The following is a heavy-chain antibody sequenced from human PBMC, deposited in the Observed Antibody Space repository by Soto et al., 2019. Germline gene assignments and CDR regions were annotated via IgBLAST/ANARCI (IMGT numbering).Heavy chain of an antibody. V-gene: IGHV3-23*01. CDR2: ISGSGGST. D-gene: IGHD2-21*02. CDR3: AKTDCGGDCSPTSSSFHY. Sequence: RHVLEKGMEWVSAISGSGGSTYYADSVKGRFTISRDNSKNTLYLQMNSLRAEDTAVYYFAKTDCGGDCSPTSSSFHYWAQ. J-gene: IGHJ4*02.